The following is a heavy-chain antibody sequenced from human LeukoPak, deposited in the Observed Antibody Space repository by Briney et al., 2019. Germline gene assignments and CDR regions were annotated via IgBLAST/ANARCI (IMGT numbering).Heavy chain of an antibody. CDR2: FDPEDGET. CDR3: ATDLTGIAAAGSVWDFDY. D-gene: IGHD6-13*01. Sequence: GASVKVSCKVSGYTLTELSMHWVRQAPGKGLEWMGGFDPEDGETIYAQKFQDRVTMTEDTSTDTAYMELSSLRSEDTAVYYCATDLTGIAAAGSVWDFDYWGQGTLVTVSS. V-gene: IGHV1-24*01. J-gene: IGHJ4*02. CDR1: GYTLTELS.